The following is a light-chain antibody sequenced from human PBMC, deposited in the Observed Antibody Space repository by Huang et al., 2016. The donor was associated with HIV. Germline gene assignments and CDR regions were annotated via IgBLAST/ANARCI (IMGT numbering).Light chain of an antibody. CDR1: TSISDW. CDR3: QQHNSYSRT. CDR2: KAA. J-gene: IGKJ2*02. V-gene: IGKV1-5*03. Sequence: DIQLTQSPSTLSASVGDRVTITCRASTSISDWLAWVQQKPGKAPKLLIYKAATLQTGVPSRFSGSGSGTEFTLTISTLQPDDFATYYCQQHNSYSRTFGQGTKVEI.